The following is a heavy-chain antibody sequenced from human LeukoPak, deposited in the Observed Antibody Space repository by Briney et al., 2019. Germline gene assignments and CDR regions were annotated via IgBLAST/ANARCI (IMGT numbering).Heavy chain of an antibody. CDR1: GGSFSGYY. J-gene: IGHJ4*02. V-gene: IGHV4-34*01. CDR2: INHSGST. Sequence: PSETLSLTYAVYGGSFSGYYWSWIRQPPGKGLEWIGEINHSGSTNYNPSLKSRVTISVDTSKNQFSLKLSSVTAADTAVYYCARGPYSSRHFDYWGQGTLVTVSS. CDR3: ARGPYSSRHFDY. D-gene: IGHD6-13*01.